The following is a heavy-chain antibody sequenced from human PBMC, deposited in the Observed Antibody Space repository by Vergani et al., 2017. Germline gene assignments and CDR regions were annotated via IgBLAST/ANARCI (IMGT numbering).Heavy chain of an antibody. J-gene: IGHJ3*02. CDR3: AGRRDGYIYYAFDI. CDR2: IIPILGIA. V-gene: IGHV1-69*02. D-gene: IGHD5-24*01. Sequence: QVQLVQSRAEVKKPGSSVKVSCKASGGTFTSYTISWVRQAPGQGLEWMGRIIPILGIANYAQKFQGRVTITADKSTSTAYMELSSLRAEDTAVYYCAGRRDGYIYYAFDIWGQGTMVTVSS. CDR1: GGTFTSYT.